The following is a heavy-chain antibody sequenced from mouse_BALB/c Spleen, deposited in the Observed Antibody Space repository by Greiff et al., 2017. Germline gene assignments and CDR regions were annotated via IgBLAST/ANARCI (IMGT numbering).Heavy chain of an antibody. D-gene: IGHD2-2*01. J-gene: IGHJ3*01. V-gene: IGHV1S127*01. CDR1: GYTFTSYW. CDR3: TREDSMDGYAWFAY. CDR2: IDPSNSET. Sequence: QVQLQQSGPELVRPGASVKMSCKASGYTFTSYWMHWVKQRPGQGLEWIGMIDPSNSETRLNQKFKDKATLTVDKSSSTAYMQLSSPTSEDSAVYYCTREDSMDGYAWFAYWGQGTLVSVSA.